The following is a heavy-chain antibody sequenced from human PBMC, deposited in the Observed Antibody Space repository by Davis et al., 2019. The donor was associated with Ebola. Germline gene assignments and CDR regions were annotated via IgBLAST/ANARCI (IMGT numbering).Heavy chain of an antibody. V-gene: IGHV3-64D*06. CDR1: GFTFSSYA. CDR2: ISSNGGST. J-gene: IGHJ6*03. D-gene: IGHD6-6*01. CDR3: VKGVRQLVLRYYYYYMDV. Sequence: GGSLRLSCSASGFTFSSYAMHWVRQAPGKGPEYVSAISSNGGSTYYADSVKGRFTISRDNSKNTLYLQMSSLRAEDTAVYYCVKGVRQLVLRYYYYYMDVWGKGTTVTVSS.